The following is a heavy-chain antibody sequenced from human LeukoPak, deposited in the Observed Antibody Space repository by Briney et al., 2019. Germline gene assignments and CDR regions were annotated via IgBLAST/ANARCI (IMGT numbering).Heavy chain of an antibody. D-gene: IGHD2-15*01. CDR1: GGSISRYY. CDR3: ALQGVVVRWFDP. CDR2: IYYSGST. J-gene: IGHJ5*02. V-gene: IGHV4-59*08. Sequence: SETLSLTCTVSGGSISRYYWSWIRQPPGKGLEWIGYIYYSGSTNYNPSLKSRVTISVDTSKNQFSLKLSSVTAADTAAYYCALQGVVVRWFDPWGQGTLVTVSS.